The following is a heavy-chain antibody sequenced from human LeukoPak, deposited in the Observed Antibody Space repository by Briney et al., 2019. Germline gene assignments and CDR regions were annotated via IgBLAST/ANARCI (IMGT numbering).Heavy chain of an antibody. CDR2: IRFDGSNQ. V-gene: IGHV3-30*02. CDR3: AKGYGESHFDS. CDR1: GFTIRSFG. Sequence: GGSHRLSCAAAGFTIRSFGMHFVRQAPGKGLEWVAFIRFDGSNQYYTDSVKGRFTISRDNSNNTLFLQMNNLRGDDTAVYLCAKGYGESHFDSWGQGTLVTVSS. J-gene: IGHJ4*02. D-gene: IGHD5-18*01.